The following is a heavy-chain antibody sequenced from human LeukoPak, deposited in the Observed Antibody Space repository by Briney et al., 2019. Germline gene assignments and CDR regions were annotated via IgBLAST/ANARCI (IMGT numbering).Heavy chain of an antibody. J-gene: IGHJ5*02. Sequence: EASVKVSCKASGYTFTSYGISWVRQAPGQGLEWMGWISAYNGNTSYAQKLQGRVTMTTDTSTSTAYMELRSLRSDDTAVYYCARDHGVVAAYNWFDPWGQGTLVTVSS. CDR2: ISAYNGNT. D-gene: IGHD2-15*01. CDR1: GYTFTSYG. CDR3: ARDHGVVAAYNWFDP. V-gene: IGHV1-18*01.